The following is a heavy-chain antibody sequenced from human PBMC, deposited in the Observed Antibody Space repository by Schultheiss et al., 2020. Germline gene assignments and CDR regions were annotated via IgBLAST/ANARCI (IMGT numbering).Heavy chain of an antibody. CDR2: ISSSSSYI. V-gene: IGHV3-21*01. J-gene: IGHJ6*02. CDR1: GFTVSSNY. D-gene: IGHD2-21*02. Sequence: GGSLRLSCAASGFTVSSNYMNWVRQAPGKGLEWVSSISSSSSYIYYADSVKGRFTISRDNAKNSLYLQMNSLRAEDTAVYYCARDRCGGDCYFQGYGMDVWGQGTTVTGSS. CDR3: ARDRCGGDCYFQGYGMDV.